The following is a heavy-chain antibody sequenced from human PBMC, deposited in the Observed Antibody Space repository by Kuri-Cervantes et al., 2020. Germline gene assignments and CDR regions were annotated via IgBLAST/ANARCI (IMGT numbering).Heavy chain of an antibody. J-gene: IGHJ4*02. D-gene: IGHD3-10*01. CDR2: ISSNGGST. V-gene: IGHV3-64*02. CDR1: GFTFSSYG. Sequence: GESLKISCAASGFTFSSYGMHWVRQAPGKGLEYASAISSNGGSTYYADSVKGRFTISRDNSKNTLYLQMGSLRAEDMAVYYCARDTRWFGELLFVYWGQGTLVTVSS. CDR3: ARDTRWFGELLFVY.